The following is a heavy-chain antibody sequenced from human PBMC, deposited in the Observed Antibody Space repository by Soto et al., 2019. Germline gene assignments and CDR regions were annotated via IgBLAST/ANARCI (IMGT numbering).Heavy chain of an antibody. Sequence: EVQLVESGGGLVKPGGSLRLSCAASGFTFSSYSMNWVRQAPGTGLEWVSYISSSSSYIYYADSVKGRFTISRDNAKNSLYLQMNSLRAEDTAVYYCARARGELHIDCWGQGTLVTVAS. CDR1: GFTFSSYS. V-gene: IGHV3-21*01. CDR2: ISSSSSYI. J-gene: IGHJ4*02. D-gene: IGHD1-26*01. CDR3: ARARGELHIDC.